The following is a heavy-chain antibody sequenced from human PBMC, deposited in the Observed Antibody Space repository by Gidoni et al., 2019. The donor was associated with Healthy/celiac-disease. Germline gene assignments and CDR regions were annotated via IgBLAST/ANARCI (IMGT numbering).Heavy chain of an antibody. J-gene: IGHJ3*02. CDR1: GFTLSSYS. CDR2: ISSSSSYI. V-gene: IGHV3-21*01. CDR3: ARDGAYCSGGSCYGGDAFDI. D-gene: IGHD2-15*01. Sequence: EVQLVESGGGLVKPGGSLRLSCAASGFTLSSYSMNWVRQAPGTGLEWVSSISSSSSYIYYADSVKGRFTISRDNAKNSLYLQMNSLRAEDTAVYYCARDGAYCSGGSCYGGDAFDIWGQGTMVSVSS.